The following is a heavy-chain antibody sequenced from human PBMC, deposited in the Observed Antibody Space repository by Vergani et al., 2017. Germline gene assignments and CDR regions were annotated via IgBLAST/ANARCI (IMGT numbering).Heavy chain of an antibody. CDR1: GFTFSSYA. CDR3: ARVTKTGLWYFDL. Sequence: VQLLESGGGLVQPGGSLRLSCAASGFTFSSYAMSWVRQAPGKGLEWVAVISYDGSNKYYADSVKGRFTISRDNSKNTLYLQMNSLRAEDTAVYYCARVTKTGLWYFDLWGRGTLVTVSS. J-gene: IGHJ2*01. V-gene: IGHV3-30*03. CDR2: ISYDGSNK. D-gene: IGHD3-10*01.